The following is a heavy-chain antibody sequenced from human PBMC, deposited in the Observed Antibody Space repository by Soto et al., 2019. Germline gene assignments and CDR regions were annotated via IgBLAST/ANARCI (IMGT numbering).Heavy chain of an antibody. D-gene: IGHD6-25*01. CDR2: ISGYNENT. Sequence: QVQLMQSGAEVKKPGASVRVSCETSGYSFSNYGVAWVRQAPGQGLEWMGWISGYNENTNSAQHLQDRITMTTDTFMSTAYMELRSLRSDDTAIYYCARDVWGTAAAGSYYFDYWGQGTVVTVSS. V-gene: IGHV1-18*01. CDR1: GYSFSNYG. J-gene: IGHJ4*02. CDR3: ARDVWGTAAAGSYYFDY.